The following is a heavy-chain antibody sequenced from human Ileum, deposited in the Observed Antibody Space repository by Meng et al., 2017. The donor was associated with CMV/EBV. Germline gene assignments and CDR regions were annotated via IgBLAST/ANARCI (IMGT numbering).Heavy chain of an antibody. CDR1: GDTFSSYY. Sequence: ASVMVFCKATGDTFSSYYIHWVRQAPGQGLEWMGINNPSDDATNYARDFQGRVTMTRDPSTSTAYMELSGLTSDDTAMYYCAGEPRGVVSFDTWGQGTMVTVSS. D-gene: IGHD3-16*01. CDR2: NNPSDDAT. CDR3: AGEPRGVVSFDT. V-gene: IGHV1-46*01. J-gene: IGHJ3*02.